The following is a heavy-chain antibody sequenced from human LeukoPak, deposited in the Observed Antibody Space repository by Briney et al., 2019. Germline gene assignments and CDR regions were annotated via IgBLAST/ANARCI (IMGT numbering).Heavy chain of an antibody. CDR1: GGSISSYY. D-gene: IGHD3-10*01. Sequence: PSETLSLTCTVSGGSISSYYWSWIRQPPGKGLEWIGYIYYSGSTNYNPSLKSRVTISVDTSKNQFSLKLSSVTAADTAAYYCARVLLGWFDPWGQGTLVTVSS. CDR2: IYYSGST. CDR3: ARVLLGWFDP. J-gene: IGHJ5*02. V-gene: IGHV4-59*01.